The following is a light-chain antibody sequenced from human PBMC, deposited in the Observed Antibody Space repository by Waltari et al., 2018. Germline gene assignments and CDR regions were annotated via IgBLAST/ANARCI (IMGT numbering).Light chain of an antibody. CDR3: QQSYTTAYT. V-gene: IGKV1-39*01. Sequence: IQMTQSPSSLSASVGDSVTITCRASQSISTSLNWYQQIPVKAPKLLIYVASTLQSGVPSRFSGSGSGTDFSLTISSLQPEDFATYYCQQSYTTAYTFGQGTKLEIK. CDR2: VAS. CDR1: QSISTS. J-gene: IGKJ2*01.